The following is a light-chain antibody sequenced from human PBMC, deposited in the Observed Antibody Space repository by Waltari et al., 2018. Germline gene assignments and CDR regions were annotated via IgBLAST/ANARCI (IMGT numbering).Light chain of an antibody. J-gene: IGKJ1*01. CDR3: QQYNNWPPWT. Sequence: EIVMTQSPATLSVSPGERATLSCRASQSISSNLAWYQPKPGQAHRLLIYVASTRATGIPARFSGSGSGTEFTLTISSLQSEDFAVYYCQQYNNWPPWTFGQGTKVEIK. CDR2: VAS. CDR1: QSISSN. V-gene: IGKV3-15*01.